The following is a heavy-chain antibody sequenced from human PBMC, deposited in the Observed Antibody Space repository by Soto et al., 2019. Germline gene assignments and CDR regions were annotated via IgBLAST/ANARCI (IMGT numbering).Heavy chain of an antibody. D-gene: IGHD2-15*01. V-gene: IGHV3-23*01. Sequence: LSLPCAASGFTFSSYAMSWVRQAPGKGLEWVSAISGSGGSTYYADSVKGRFTISRDNSKNTLYLQMNSLRAEDTAVYYCAKDRDGYCSGGSCYQSFDYWGQGTLVTVSS. J-gene: IGHJ4*02. CDR1: GFTFSSYA. CDR3: AKDRDGYCSGGSCYQSFDY. CDR2: ISGSGGST.